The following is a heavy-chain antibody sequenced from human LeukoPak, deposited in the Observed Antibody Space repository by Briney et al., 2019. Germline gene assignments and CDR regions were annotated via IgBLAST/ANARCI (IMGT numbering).Heavy chain of an antibody. CDR2: IYDSGST. D-gene: IGHD6-19*01. Sequence: KPSETLSLTCTVSGGSIRSSYYYWGWIRQPPGKGLEWIGSIYDSGSTYYNPSLKSRVTISVDKSKNQFSLKLSSVTAADTAVYYCARSGWYASDYWGQGTLVTVSS. J-gene: IGHJ4*02. V-gene: IGHV4-39*07. CDR1: GGSIRSSYYY. CDR3: ARSGWYASDY.